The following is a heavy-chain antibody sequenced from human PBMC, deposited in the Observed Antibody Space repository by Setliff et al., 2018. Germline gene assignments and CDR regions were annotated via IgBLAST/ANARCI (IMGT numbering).Heavy chain of an antibody. V-gene: IGHV3-30*03. CDR1: GFTVSTFS. CDR3: VASPSNKNGHFEY. Sequence: PGGSLRLSCAASGFTVSTFSMHWVRQAPGKGLEWVATISDDGISDFYADSVKGRFSVFRDNSKNTLYLQMSSLRPDDAAMYYCVASPSNKNGHFEYWGQGTLVTVSS. J-gene: IGHJ4*02. CDR2: ISDDGISD.